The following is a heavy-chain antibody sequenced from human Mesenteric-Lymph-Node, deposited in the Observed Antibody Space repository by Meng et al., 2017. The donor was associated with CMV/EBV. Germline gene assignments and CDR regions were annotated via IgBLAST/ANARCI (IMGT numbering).Heavy chain of an antibody. CDR3: ARGSLYYYYYGMDV. CDR2: IKQDGSEK. V-gene: IGHV3-7*01. J-gene: IGHJ6*02. Sequence: GGSLRLSCAASGFTFSSYWMSWVRQAPGKGLEWVANIKQDGSEKYYVDSVKGRFTISRDNAKNSLYPQMNSLRAEDTAVYYCARGSLYYYYYGMDVWGQGTTVTVSS. CDR1: GFTFSSYW.